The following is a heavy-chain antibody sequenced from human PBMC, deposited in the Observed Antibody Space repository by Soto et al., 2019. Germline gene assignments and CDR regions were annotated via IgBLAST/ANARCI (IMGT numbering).Heavy chain of an antibody. Sequence: DTLSLTCTVSGGSISSYYWSWIRQPPGKGLEWIGYIYYSGSTNYNPSLKSRVTISVDTSKNQFSLKLSSVTAADTAVYYCARDLGAVAGTYGLADYYYYYGMDVWGQGTTVTVSS. V-gene: IGHV4-59*01. J-gene: IGHJ6*02. D-gene: IGHD6-19*01. CDR2: IYYSGST. CDR3: ARDLGAVAGTYGLADYYYYYGMDV. CDR1: GGSISSYY.